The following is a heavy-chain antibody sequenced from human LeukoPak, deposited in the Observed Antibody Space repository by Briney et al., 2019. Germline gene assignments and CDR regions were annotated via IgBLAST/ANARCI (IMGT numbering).Heavy chain of an antibody. CDR1: GYTLTELS. Sequence: ASVKVSCKVSGYTLTELSMHWVRQAPGKGLEWMGGFDPEDGETIYAQEFQGRVTMTEDTSTDTAYMELSSLRSEDTAVYYCATLFAYYGSGSPDYWGQGTLVTVSS. CDR2: FDPEDGET. J-gene: IGHJ4*02. D-gene: IGHD3-10*01. V-gene: IGHV1-24*01. CDR3: ATLFAYYGSGSPDY.